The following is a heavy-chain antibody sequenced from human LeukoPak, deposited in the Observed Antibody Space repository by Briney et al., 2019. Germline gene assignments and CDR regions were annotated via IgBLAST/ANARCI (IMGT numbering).Heavy chain of an antibody. D-gene: IGHD5-18*01. CDR3: ARVLRAASWRSYDY. J-gene: IGHJ4*02. CDR2: ISGSGGST. CDR1: GFTFSSYA. Sequence: GSLRLSCAASGFTFSSYAMSWVRQAPGKGLEWVSAISGSGGSTYYADSVKGRFTISRDNSKNTLYLQMNSLRAEDTAVYYCARVLRAASWRSYDYWGQGSLVTVSS. V-gene: IGHV3-23*01.